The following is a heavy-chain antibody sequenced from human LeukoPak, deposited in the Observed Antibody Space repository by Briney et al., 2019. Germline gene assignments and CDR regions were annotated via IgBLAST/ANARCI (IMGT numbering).Heavy chain of an antibody. D-gene: IGHD2-2*02. CDR3: AREKGEAGYCDRTNCYTDF. J-gene: IGHJ4*02. V-gene: IGHV1-69*04. CDR1: GSTFNNYA. CDR2: IVPNVGIA. Sequence: GASVKVSCKASGSTFNNYAISWVRQAPGQGLEWMGRIVPNVGIANNAQKFLDRVSITADRSTTTVYMELRSLRSEDTAVYYCAREKGEAGYCDRTNCYTDFWGQGTLVTVSS.